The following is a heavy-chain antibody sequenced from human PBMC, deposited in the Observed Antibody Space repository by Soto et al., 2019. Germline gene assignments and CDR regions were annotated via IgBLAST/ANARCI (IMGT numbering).Heavy chain of an antibody. J-gene: IGHJ4*02. Sequence: AAAKISVHTSGYTFSSYTIAWVRKAPGKGLEWLGWISPDDGNTEYEQKFQGRVTMTADTLTNNAYMELRRLKYDDTAVYYCARVEAPFGESLHWGQGTPVTV. CDR3: ARVEAPFGESLH. V-gene: IGHV1-18*01. D-gene: IGHD3-10*01. CDR2: ISPDDGNT. CDR1: GYTFSSYT.